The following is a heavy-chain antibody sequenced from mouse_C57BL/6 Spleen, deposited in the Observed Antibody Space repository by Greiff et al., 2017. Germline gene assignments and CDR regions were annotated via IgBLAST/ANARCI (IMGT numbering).Heavy chain of an antibody. CDR1: GYTFTSYW. CDR3: ALIYYGPLLAMDY. Sequence: QVQLKQSGAELVKPGASVKMSCKASGYTFTSYWITWVKQRPGQGLEWIGDIYPGSGSTNYNEKFKSKATLTVDTSSSTAYMQLSSLTSEDSAVYYCALIYYGPLLAMDYWGQGTSVTVSS. D-gene: IGHD2-1*01. CDR2: IYPGSGST. V-gene: IGHV1-55*01. J-gene: IGHJ4*01.